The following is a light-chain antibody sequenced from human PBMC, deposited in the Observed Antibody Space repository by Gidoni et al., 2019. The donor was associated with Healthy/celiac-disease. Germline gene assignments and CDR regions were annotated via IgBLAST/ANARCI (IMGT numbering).Light chain of an antibody. J-gene: IGKJ5*01. CDR2: AAS. Sequence: DIQMTQSPSSLSASVGDRVTITCRSSQSISSYLNWYQQKPGKAPKLLIYAASRLQSGVPSRFSGRGSGTDFTLTISSLQPEDFATYYCQQSYSTPSITFGQGTRLEIK. CDR1: QSISSY. CDR3: QQSYSTPSIT. V-gene: IGKV1-39*01.